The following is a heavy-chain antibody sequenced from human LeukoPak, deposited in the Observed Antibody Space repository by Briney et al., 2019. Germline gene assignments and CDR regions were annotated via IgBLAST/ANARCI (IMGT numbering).Heavy chain of an antibody. CDR1: GFTFSSYA. J-gene: IGHJ4*02. D-gene: IGHD6-13*01. V-gene: IGHV3-23*01. Sequence: GGLRLSCAASGFTFSSYAMSWVRQAPGKGLEWVSAISGSGGSTYYADSVKGRFTISRDNSKNTLYLQMNSLRAEDTAVYYCAKEGTYSSSWYGNYFDYWGQGTLVTVSS. CDR3: AKEGTYSSSWYGNYFDY. CDR2: ISGSGGST.